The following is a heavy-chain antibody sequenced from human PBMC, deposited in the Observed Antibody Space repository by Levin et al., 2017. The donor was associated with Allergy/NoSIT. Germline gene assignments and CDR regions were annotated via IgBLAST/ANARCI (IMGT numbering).Heavy chain of an antibody. CDR3: ARVRSIVMVAEIDY. CDR1: GFTFSSHG. V-gene: IGHV3-33*01. D-gene: IGHD2-15*01. CDR2: IWYDGSNK. Sequence: GGSLRLSCAASGFTFSSHGMHWVRQAPGKGLEWVAVIWYDGSNKYYADIVKGRFTISRDNSKNTVYLQMNSLRAEDTAVYYCARVRSIVMVAEIDYWGQGTLVTVSS. J-gene: IGHJ4*02.